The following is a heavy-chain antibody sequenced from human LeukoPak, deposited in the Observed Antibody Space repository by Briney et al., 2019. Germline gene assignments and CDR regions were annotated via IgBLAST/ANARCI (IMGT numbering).Heavy chain of an antibody. Sequence: GESPKISCKGSGYSFTSYWIGWVRQMPGKGLEWMGIIYPGDSDTRYSPSFQGQVTISADKSISTAYLQWSSLKASDTAMYYCARLSGTAAAIGRYYYYYYGMDVWGQGTTVTVSS. CDR1: GYSFTSYW. D-gene: IGHD2-2*01. J-gene: IGHJ6*02. V-gene: IGHV5-51*01. CDR3: ARLSGTAAAIGRYYYYYYGMDV. CDR2: IYPGDSDT.